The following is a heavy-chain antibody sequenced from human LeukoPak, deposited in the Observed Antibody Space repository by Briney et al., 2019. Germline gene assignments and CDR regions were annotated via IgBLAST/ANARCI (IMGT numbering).Heavy chain of an antibody. V-gene: IGHV1-69*04. CDR2: IIPILGIA. CDR1: GGTFSSYA. Sequence: SVKVSCKASGGTFSSYAISWVRRAPGQGLEWMGRIIPILGIANYAQKFQGRVTITADKSTSTAYMELSSLRSDDTAVYYCASDSSPIQVAVAGTHYFDYWGQGTLVTVSS. D-gene: IGHD6-19*01. CDR3: ASDSSPIQVAVAGTHYFDY. J-gene: IGHJ4*02.